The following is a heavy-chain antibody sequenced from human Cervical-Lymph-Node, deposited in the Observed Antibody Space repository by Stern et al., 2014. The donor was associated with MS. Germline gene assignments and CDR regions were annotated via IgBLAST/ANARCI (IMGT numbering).Heavy chain of an antibody. D-gene: IGHD3-10*01. CDR1: GYTFTKYY. CDR3: AKQKGRDYFFDY. CDR2: LNPSGGVT. V-gene: IGHV1-46*03. Sequence: VQLVESGAEVKKPGASVNISCKASGYTFTKYYLHWVRQAPGQGLEWMGILNPSGGVTIYAQKFQGRVTMTGDTSTATMQLSSLRSEDTAVYYCAKQKGRDYFFDYWGQGTLLTVSS. J-gene: IGHJ4*02.